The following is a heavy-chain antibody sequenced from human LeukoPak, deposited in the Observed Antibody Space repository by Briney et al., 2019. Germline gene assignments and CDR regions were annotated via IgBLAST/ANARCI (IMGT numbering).Heavy chain of an antibody. CDR2: IHYSGVT. CDR1: GVSITTHY. V-gene: IGHV4-59*11. J-gene: IGHJ4*02. Sequence: PSETLSLTCTVSGVSITTHYWSWIRLPPGKGLEWIGYIHYSGVTNYNPSLKSRVTISIDTSKNQFSLKLSSVTAADTAVYFCARRDISSGIDYWGQGTLVTVSS. D-gene: IGHD3-22*01. CDR3: ARRDISSGIDY.